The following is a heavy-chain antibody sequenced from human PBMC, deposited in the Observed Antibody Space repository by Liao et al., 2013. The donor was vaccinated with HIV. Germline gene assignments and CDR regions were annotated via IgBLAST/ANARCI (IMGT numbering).Heavy chain of an antibody. J-gene: IGHJ4*02. CDR3: ARQLVWFGEFDY. CDR2: IYSSGST. D-gene: IGHD3-10*01. Sequence: QLQESGPGLVKSSETLSLTCTVSGISISTYYWSWIRQPAGKGLEWIGRIYSSGSTNYNPSLKSRVTMSVDTSKKQFSLKLSSVTAADTAVYYCARQLVWFGEFDYWGQGTLVTVSS. V-gene: IGHV4-4*07. CDR1: GISISTYY.